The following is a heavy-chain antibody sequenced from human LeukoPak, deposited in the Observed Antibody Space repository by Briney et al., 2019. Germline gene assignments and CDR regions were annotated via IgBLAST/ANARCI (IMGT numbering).Heavy chain of an antibody. V-gene: IGHV1-8*03. Sequence: GASVKVSCKASGYTFTSYDINWVRQATGQGLEWMGWMNPNSGNTGYAQKFQGRVTITRNTSISTAYMELSSLRSEDTAVYYCARADGQPYPRSSYYMDVWGKGTTVTVSS. CDR1: GYTFTSYD. J-gene: IGHJ6*03. CDR3: ARADGQPYPRSSYYMDV. D-gene: IGHD3/OR15-3a*01. CDR2: MNPNSGNT.